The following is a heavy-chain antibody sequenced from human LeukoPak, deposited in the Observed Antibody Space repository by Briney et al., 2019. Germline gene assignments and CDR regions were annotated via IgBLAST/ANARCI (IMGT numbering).Heavy chain of an antibody. D-gene: IGHD3-10*01. CDR3: ARARHYYGSGSYYILDY. CDR2: ISAYNGNT. CDR1: GYTFTSYG. J-gene: IGHJ4*02. Sequence: ASVKVSCKASGYTFTSYGISWVRQAPGQGLEWMGWISAYNGNTNYAQKLQGRVTMTTDTSTSTAYMELRSLRSDDTAVYYCARARHYYGSGSYYILDYWGQGTLVTVYS. V-gene: IGHV1-18*01.